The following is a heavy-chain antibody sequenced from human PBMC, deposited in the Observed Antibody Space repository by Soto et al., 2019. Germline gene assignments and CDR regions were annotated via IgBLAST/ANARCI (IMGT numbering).Heavy chain of an antibody. V-gene: IGHV3-30*18. D-gene: IGHD6-19*01. CDR2: ISYDGSNK. CDR1: GFTFSSYG. J-gene: IGHJ4*02. Sequence: PGGSLRLSCAASGFTFSSYGMHWVRQAPGKGLEWVAVISYDGSNKYYADSVKGRFTISRDNSKNTLYLQMNSLRAEDTAVYYCAKGLAVAGADYWGQGTLVTVSS. CDR3: AKGLAVAGADY.